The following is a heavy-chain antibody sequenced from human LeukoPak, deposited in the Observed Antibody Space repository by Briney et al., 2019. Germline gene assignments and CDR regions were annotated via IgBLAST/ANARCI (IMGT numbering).Heavy chain of an antibody. CDR3: ARGPQQQWIDY. V-gene: IGHV1-46*01. CDR1: RYTFTGYY. J-gene: IGHJ4*02. Sequence: ASVKVSCKASRYTFTGYYMHWVRQTPGQGLEWMGIINPSGGSTSYAQKFQGRVTMTRDTSTSTVYMELSSLRSEDTAVYYCARGPQQQWIDYWGQGTLVTVSS. D-gene: IGHD6-19*01. CDR2: INPSGGST.